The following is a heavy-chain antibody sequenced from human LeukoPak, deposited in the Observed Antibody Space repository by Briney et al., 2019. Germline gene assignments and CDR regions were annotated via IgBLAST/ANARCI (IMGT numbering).Heavy chain of an antibody. CDR1: GFTFSSYW. Sequence: GGSLRLSCAASGFTFSSYWMSGVRRAPGKGLEWVANIKQDGSEKYYVDSVKRRFTISRDNAKNSLYLQVNSLRAEDTAIYYCTRDVTIAARPYYYYYYMDVWGKGTTVTVSS. CDR3: TRDVTIAARPYYYYYYMDV. D-gene: IGHD6-6*01. J-gene: IGHJ6*03. CDR2: IKQDGSEK. V-gene: IGHV3-7*01.